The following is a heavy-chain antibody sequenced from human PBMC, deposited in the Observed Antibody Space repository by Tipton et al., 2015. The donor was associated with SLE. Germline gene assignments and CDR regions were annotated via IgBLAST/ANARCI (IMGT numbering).Heavy chain of an antibody. CDR1: GFTFSNFA. Sequence: SLRLSCAASGFTFSNFAMSWVRQAPGKGLEWVSSISGGGSSTYYADSVKGRFTISRDNSKNTLYLQMNSLRAEDTAVYYCAKSRDYSSGWYYLQHWGQGTLVTVSS. V-gene: IGHV3-23*01. CDR3: AKSRDYSSGWYYLQH. J-gene: IGHJ1*01. CDR2: ISGGGSST. D-gene: IGHD6-19*01.